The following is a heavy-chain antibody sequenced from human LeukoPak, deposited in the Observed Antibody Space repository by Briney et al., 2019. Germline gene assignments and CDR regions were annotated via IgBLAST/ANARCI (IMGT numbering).Heavy chain of an antibody. CDR2: ISGSGGST. CDR1: GFTFSSYA. Sequence: GGSLRLSCAASGFTFSSYAMSWVRQAPGKGLKWVSAISGSGGSTYYADSVKGRFTISRDNSKNTLYLQMNSLRAEDTAVYYCAKRKITFGGVIVHPFDYWGQGTLVTVSS. J-gene: IGHJ4*02. CDR3: AKRKITFGGVIVHPFDY. D-gene: IGHD3-16*02. V-gene: IGHV3-23*01.